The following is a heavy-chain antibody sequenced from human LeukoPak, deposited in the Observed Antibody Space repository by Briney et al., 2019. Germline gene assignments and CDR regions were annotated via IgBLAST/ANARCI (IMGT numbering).Heavy chain of an antibody. V-gene: IGHV3-33*01. Sequence: GGSLRLSCAASGFTFSSYGMHWVRQAPGKGLEWVAVIWYDGSNKYYADSVKGRFTISRDNSKNTLYLQMNSLRAEDTAVYYCSRGGRLAGNAFDIWGQGTMVTVSS. CDR2: IWYDGSNK. CDR1: GFTFSSYG. J-gene: IGHJ3*02. D-gene: IGHD6-13*01. CDR3: SRGGRLAGNAFDI.